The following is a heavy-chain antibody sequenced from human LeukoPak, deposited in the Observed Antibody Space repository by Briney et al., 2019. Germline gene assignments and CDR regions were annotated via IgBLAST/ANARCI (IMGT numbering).Heavy chain of an antibody. J-gene: IGHJ6*02. V-gene: IGHV1-46*01. CDR2: INPSAGST. CDR1: GYTFTSYY. CDR3: ARDFQGYYYYGMDV. Sequence: ASVKVSCKASGYTFTSYYMHWVRRAPGQGLDWVGIINPSAGSTNYAQKFQGRVTMTRDTSTSTVYMELSSLRSEDTAVYYCARDFQGYYYYGMDVWGQGTTVTVS.